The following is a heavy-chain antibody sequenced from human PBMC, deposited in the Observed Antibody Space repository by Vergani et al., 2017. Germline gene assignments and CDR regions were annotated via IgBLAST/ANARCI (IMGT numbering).Heavy chain of an antibody. D-gene: IGHD1-26*01. CDR2: INPKSSVK. V-gene: IGHV1-2*02. CDR3: ARRFLVEAQQIPGFDP. Sequence: QVQLVQSGAEVKKPGASVKVFCKTSGYTFTGYYIHWVRQAPGQGLEWRGWINPKSSVKNYAQNFQGRITMTRDTSISTVYMELSGLIADDTAVYYCARRFLVEAQQIPGFDPWGQGTLVTVSS. J-gene: IGHJ5*02. CDR1: GYTFTGYY.